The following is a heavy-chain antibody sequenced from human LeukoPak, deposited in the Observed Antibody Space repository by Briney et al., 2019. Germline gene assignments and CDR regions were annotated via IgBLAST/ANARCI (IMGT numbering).Heavy chain of an antibody. Sequence: GGSLRLSCAASGFTFSSYSMNWVRQAPGKGLEWVSYISSSSSTKYYADSVKGRFTISRDNAKNSLYLQMNSLRAEDTAVYYCARDRMATIYYFDYWGQGTLVTVSS. D-gene: IGHD5-24*01. V-gene: IGHV3-48*01. CDR1: GFTFSSYS. CDR3: ARDRMATIYYFDY. J-gene: IGHJ4*02. CDR2: ISSSSSTK.